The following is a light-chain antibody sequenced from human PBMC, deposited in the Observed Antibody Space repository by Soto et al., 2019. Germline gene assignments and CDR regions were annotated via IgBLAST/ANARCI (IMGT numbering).Light chain of an antibody. CDR2: GAS. J-gene: IGKJ4*01. Sequence: EIMMTQSPATLSVSPGERATLSCRASQSVSGNLAWYQQKPGQAPGLLIHGASTRATGIPARFSGSGSGTEFTLIISSLQSEDFAVFYCQQYNRWPLTFGGGSKVEIK. V-gene: IGKV3-15*01. CDR3: QQYNRWPLT. CDR1: QSVSGN.